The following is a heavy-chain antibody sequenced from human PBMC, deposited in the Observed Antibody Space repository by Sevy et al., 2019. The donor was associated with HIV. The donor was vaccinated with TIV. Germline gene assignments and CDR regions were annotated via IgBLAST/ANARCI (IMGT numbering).Heavy chain of an antibody. J-gene: IGHJ5*02. CDR3: ARFGPPYITGTNPDWFDP. D-gene: IGHD1-7*01. V-gene: IGHV4-59*01. CDR2: IYYSGST. CDR1: GGSISSYY. Sequence: SETLSLTCTVSGGSISSYYWSWIRRPPGKGLEWIGCIYYSGSTNYNPSLKSRVTISVDTSKNQFSLKLSSVTAADTAVYYCARFGPPYITGTNPDWFDPWGQGTLVTVSS.